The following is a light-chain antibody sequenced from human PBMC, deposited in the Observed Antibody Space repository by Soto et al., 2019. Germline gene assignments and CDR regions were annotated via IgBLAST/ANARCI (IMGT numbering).Light chain of an antibody. V-gene: IGKV3-15*01. CDR1: QSVSSSY. Sequence: IVMTQSPATLSVSPGERATLSWRASQSVSSSYLAWYQQKPGQAPRLLIYGASTRATGIPARFSGSGSGTEFTLTISSLQSEDFAVYYGQQYNNWPPWTVGQGTKVEIK. CDR2: GAS. CDR3: QQYNNWPPWT. J-gene: IGKJ1*01.